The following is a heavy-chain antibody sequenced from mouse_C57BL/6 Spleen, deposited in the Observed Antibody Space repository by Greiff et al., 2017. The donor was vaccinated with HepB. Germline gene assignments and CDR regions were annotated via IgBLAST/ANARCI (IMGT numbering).Heavy chain of an antibody. D-gene: IGHD2-2*01. V-gene: IGHV1-61*01. CDR1: GYTFTSYW. Sequence: QVQLQQPGAELVRPGSSVKLSCKASGYTFTSYWMDWVKQRPGQGLEWIGNIYPSDSETHYNQKFKDKATFTVDKSSSTAYMQLSSLTSEDSAVYYCARDGLRDYWGQGTTLTVSS. CDR2: IYPSDSET. CDR3: ARDGLRDY. J-gene: IGHJ2*01.